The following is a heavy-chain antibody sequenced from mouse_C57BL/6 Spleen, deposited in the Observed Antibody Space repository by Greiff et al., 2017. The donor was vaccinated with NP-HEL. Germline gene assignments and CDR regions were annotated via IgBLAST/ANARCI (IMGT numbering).Heavy chain of an antibody. V-gene: IGHV1-15*01. CDR3: TRGHSDY. CDR2: IDPETGGT. J-gene: IGHJ2*01. Sequence: VQLQESGAELVRPGASVTLSCKASGYTFTDYEMHWVKQTPVHGLEWIGAIDPETGGTAYNQKFKGKAILTADKSSSTAYMELRSLTSEDSAVYYCTRGHSDYWGQGTTLTVSS. CDR1: GYTFTDYE.